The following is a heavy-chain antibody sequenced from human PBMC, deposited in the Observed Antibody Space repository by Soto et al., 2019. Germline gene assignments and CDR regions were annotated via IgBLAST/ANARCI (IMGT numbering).Heavy chain of an antibody. D-gene: IGHD3-3*01. J-gene: IGHJ5*02. CDR1: GYTFTSYY. Sequence: ASVKVSCKASGYTFTSYYMHWVRQAPGQGLEWMGIINPSGGSTSYAQKFQGRVTMTRNTSTSTAYMELSSLGSEDTAVYYCARGREYDFWKPQSTPNWFDHWGQGTLVTVSS. CDR2: INPSGGST. CDR3: ARGREYDFWKPQSTPNWFDH. V-gene: IGHV1-46*01.